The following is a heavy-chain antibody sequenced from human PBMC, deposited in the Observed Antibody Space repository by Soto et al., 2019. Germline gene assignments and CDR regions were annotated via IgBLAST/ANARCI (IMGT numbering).Heavy chain of an antibody. Sequence: LSLTCAVYGGSFSGYYWSWIRQPPGKGLEWIGEINHSGSTNYNPSLKSRVTISVDTSKNQFSLKLSSVTAADTAVYYCARESIAARVHAFDIWGQGTMVTVSS. V-gene: IGHV4-34*01. CDR2: INHSGST. J-gene: IGHJ3*02. CDR3: ARESIAARVHAFDI. CDR1: GGSFSGYY. D-gene: IGHD6-6*01.